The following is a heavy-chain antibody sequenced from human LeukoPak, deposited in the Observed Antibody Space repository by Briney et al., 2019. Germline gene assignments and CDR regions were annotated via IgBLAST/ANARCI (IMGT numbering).Heavy chain of an antibody. J-gene: IGHJ4*02. CDR3: ATWGYSSSWYFDY. CDR1: GYTLTELS. CDR2: FDPEDGET. D-gene: IGHD6-13*01. Sequence: ASVKVSCKVSGYTLTELSMHWVRQAPGKGLEWMGGFDPEDGETIYAQKFQGRVTMTEDTSTDTAYMELSSLRSEDTAVYCCATWGYSSSWYFDYWGQGTLVTVSS. V-gene: IGHV1-24*01.